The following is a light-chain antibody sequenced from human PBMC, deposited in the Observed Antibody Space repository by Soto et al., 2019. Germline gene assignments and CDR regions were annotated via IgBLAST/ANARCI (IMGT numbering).Light chain of an antibody. CDR3: HQYYSWPLT. CDR2: AAS. Sequence: IVLTQSQGTLSLSPGERATLSCRASQSVGSDLAWYQQKPGQPPRLLIYAASTRATDIPDRFSGSGSGTEFTLTISSLQSEDFAVYYCHQYYSWPLTFGGGTKVDIK. CDR1: QSVGSD. V-gene: IGKV3-15*01. J-gene: IGKJ4*01.